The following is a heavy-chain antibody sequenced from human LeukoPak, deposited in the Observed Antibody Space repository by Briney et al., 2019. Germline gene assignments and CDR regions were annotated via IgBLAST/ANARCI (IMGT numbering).Heavy chain of an antibody. CDR2: IKQDGSRE. CDR3: AKDTTFGGY. V-gene: IGHV3-7*03. J-gene: IGHJ4*02. Sequence: GGSLRLSCAASGVTFNDYWMSWVRQAPGKGLEWVANIKQDGSRENYVDSVKGRFTISRDNAKNSLYLQMNSLRVEDTAVYYCAKDTTFGGYWGQGTLVTVSS. CDR1: GVTFNDYW. D-gene: IGHD3-16*01.